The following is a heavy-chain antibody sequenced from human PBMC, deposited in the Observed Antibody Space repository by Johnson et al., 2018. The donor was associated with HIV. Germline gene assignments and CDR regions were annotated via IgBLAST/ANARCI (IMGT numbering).Heavy chain of an antibody. CDR2: ISCNSGSI. J-gene: IGHJ3*01. CDR3: AKDHPISV. CDR1: GFTFDDYA. Sequence: EVQLVESGGGLVQPGRSLRLSCAASGFTFDDYAMHWVRQAPGKGLEWVSGISCNSGSIGYADSVKGRFTISRDNAKNSLYLQMNSLRAEDTALYYCAKDHPISVWGQGTMVTVSS. V-gene: IGHV3-9*01.